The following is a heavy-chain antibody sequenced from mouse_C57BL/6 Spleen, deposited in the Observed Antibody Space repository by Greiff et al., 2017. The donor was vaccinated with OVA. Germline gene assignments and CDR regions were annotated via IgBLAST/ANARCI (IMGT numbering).Heavy chain of an antibody. CDR3: ASRTTVDY. Sequence: VQLQQSGAELVKPGASVKLSCTASGFNIKDYYMHWVKQRTEQGLEWIGRIDPEDGENKYAPKFQGKATITADTSSNTAYLQLSSLTSEDTAVYYCASRTTVDYWGQGTTLTVSS. CDR2: IDPEDGEN. D-gene: IGHD1-1*01. CDR1: GFNIKDYY. J-gene: IGHJ2*01. V-gene: IGHV14-2*01.